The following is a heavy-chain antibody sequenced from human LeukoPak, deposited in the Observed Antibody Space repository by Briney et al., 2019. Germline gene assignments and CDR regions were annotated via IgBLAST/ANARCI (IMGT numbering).Heavy chain of an antibody. CDR3: ARFGFSGTMDV. V-gene: IGHV3-7*01. CDR1: DFTFSGYW. Sequence: GGSLRLYCTASDFTFSGYWMTWVRQAPGKGLEWVADIKPDGSGTYYLDSVRGRFTISRDNAKNSLYLHINSLRAEDTAVLYCARFGFSGTMDVWGPGTTVTVSS. D-gene: IGHD1-26*01. J-gene: IGHJ6*02. CDR2: IKPDGSGT.